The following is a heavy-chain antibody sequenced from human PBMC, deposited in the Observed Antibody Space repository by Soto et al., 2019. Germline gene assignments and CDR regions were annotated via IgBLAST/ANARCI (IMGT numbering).Heavy chain of an antibody. J-gene: IGHJ6*02. CDR2: IYPGDSDT. Sequence: GESLKISCKGSGYSFTSYWIGWVLQIPWKGLEWMGIIYPGDSDTRYSPSFQGQVTISADKSISTAYLQWSSLKASDTAIYYCARTAAAGKYYYGVDVWGQGTTVTVS. V-gene: IGHV5-51*01. CDR3: ARTAAAGKYYYGVDV. CDR1: GYSFTSYW. D-gene: IGHD6-13*01.